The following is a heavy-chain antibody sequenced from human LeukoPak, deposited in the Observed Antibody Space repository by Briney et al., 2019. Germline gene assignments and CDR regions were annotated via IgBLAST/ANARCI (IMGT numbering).Heavy chain of an antibody. D-gene: IGHD2-8*01. Sequence: GGSLRLSCAASGFTFGVYAMHWVRQAPGKGLEWVAFISHDKIKEFYADSVRGRFTISRDNSKNTLYLQMNSLRLDDTAVYYCVREGGVQPFSWGQGTLVTVSS. CDR1: GFTFGVYA. CDR2: ISHDKIKE. J-gene: IGHJ5*02. V-gene: IGHV3-30*04. CDR3: VREGGVQPFS.